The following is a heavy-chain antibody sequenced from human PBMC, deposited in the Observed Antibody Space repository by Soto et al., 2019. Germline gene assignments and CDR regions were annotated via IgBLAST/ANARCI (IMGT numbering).Heavy chain of an antibody. V-gene: IGHV3-30-3*01. CDR3: ARAAATGSFYPGMGV. Sequence: RLPWAPSGFSQSDNAMHWVRHAPGNRLEWVASTYFAGANGHCSESLQVRFTISRYDSENTLYLQMNRLRAADTAVYHCARAAATGSFYPGMGVWGRGPTVAISS. D-gene: IGHD1-26*01. J-gene: IGHJ6*02. CDR2: TYFAGANG. CDR1: GFSQSDNA.